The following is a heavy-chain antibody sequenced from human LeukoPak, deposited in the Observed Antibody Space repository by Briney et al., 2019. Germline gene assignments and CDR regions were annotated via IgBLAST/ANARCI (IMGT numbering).Heavy chain of an antibody. CDR3: AAQADYDILTGYYNRFDY. Sequence: PSETLSLTCAVYGGSFSGYYWSWIRQPPGKGLEWIGSIYYSGSTYYNPSLKSRVTISVDTSKNQFSLKLSSVTAADTAVYYCAAQADYDILTGYYNRFDYWGQGTLVTVSS. J-gene: IGHJ4*02. CDR1: GGSFSGYY. V-gene: IGHV4-34*01. CDR2: IYYSGST. D-gene: IGHD3-9*01.